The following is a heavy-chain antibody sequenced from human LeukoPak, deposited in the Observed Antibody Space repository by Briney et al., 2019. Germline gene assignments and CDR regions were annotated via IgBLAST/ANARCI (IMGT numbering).Heavy chain of an antibody. CDR2: ISGTGIGT. Sequence: GGSLRLSCAASGFTFSSYAMTWVRQAPGKGLEWVSVISGTGIGTYYADSVKGRFTIARDNSRNTLYLQMNSLRADDTAVYYCXKDXHPDKELWVDHWGQGTLVTVSS. V-gene: IGHV3-23*01. CDR3: XKDXHPDKELWVDH. J-gene: IGHJ4*02. CDR1: GFTFSSYA. D-gene: IGHD3-16*01.